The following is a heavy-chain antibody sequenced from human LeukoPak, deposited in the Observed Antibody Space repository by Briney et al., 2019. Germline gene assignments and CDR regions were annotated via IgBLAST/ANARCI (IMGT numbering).Heavy chain of an antibody. CDR1: GFTFRVFT. CDR3: VREEGTTVTADLWVDAFDI. Sequence: NPGGSLRLSCAASGFTFRVFTMNWVRQSPVKGLEWVSSISSRSEKMYYADSVKGRFTVSRDNAKNALFLQMNSLRAEDTAVYYCVREEGTTVTADLWVDAFDIWGQGTMVTVSS. CDR2: ISSRSEKM. V-gene: IGHV3-21*01. D-gene: IGHD4-17*01. J-gene: IGHJ3*02.